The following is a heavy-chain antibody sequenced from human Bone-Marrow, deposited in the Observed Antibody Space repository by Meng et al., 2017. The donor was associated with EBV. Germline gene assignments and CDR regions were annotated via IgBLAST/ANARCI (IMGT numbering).Heavy chain of an antibody. V-gene: IGHV7-4-1*02. CDR1: GYTFTSYA. Sequence: QVQLVQSGSELKKPXXXXKVXXKXSGYTFTSYAMNWLRQAPGQGLEWMGWINTNTGNPTYAQGFTGRFVFSLDTSVSTAYLQISSLKAEDTAVYYCAREAIAVDDDNYFDYWGQGTLVTVSS. CDR3: AREAIAVDDDNYFDY. CDR2: INTNTGNP. J-gene: IGHJ4*02. D-gene: IGHD6-19*01.